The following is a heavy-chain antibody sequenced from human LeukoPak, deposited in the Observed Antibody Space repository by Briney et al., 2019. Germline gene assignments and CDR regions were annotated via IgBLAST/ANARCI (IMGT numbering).Heavy chain of an antibody. V-gene: IGHV4-34*01. CDR1: GGSFSGHY. D-gene: IGHD5-18*01. Sequence: SETLSLTCAVYGGSFSGHYRSWIRQPPGKGLEWIGEIHPSGSTYYNPSLERRATLSVDTSKNQLSLRLSSVTAADTAVYYWARGEDAAKTHIWGQGSLVTVSS. CDR2: IHPSGST. CDR3: ARGEDAAKTHI. J-gene: IGHJ1*01.